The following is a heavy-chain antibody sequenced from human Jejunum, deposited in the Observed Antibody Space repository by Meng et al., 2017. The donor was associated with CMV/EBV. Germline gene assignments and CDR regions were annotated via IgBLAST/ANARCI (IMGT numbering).Heavy chain of an antibody. D-gene: IGHD4-17*01. Sequence: SGASSAFTVGSYSMNGVRKAPGKGREGVAYSSSGSTYIYYADSVKGRCTISRDNAKNLLYRQMNSLRAEDTAVYYCARVRGLDVWGQGTTVTVSS. CDR3: ARVRGLDV. J-gene: IGHJ6*02. V-gene: IGHV3-21*01. CDR2: SSSGSTYI. CDR1: AFTVGSYS.